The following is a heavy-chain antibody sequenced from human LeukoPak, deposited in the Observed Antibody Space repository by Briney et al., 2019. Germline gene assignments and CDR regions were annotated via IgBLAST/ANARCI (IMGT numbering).Heavy chain of an antibody. CDR2: IDSSGTVR. CDR1: GFTFSNFD. D-gene: IGHD3-16*02. CDR3: ARETRGGTYRYNFLDY. J-gene: IGHJ4*02. Sequence: GGSLRLSCAASGFTFSNFDMTWVRQAPGKGLEWLSYIDSSGTVRYYADSVNRRFTISRDNAKNSLHLRMGSLRAEDTAVYYCARETRGGTYRYNFLDYWGLGTLVTVSS. V-gene: IGHV3-48*03.